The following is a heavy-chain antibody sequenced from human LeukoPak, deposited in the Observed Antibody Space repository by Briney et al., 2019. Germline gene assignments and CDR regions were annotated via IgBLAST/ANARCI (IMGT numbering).Heavy chain of an antibody. Sequence: PSETLSLTCTVSGGSISSYYWSWIRQPPGKGLEWIGYIYYSGSTNYNPSLKSRVTISVDTSKNQFSLKLSSVTAADTAVYYCARAQDNALAAAEEVYFDYWGQGTLVTVSS. D-gene: IGHD6-13*01. V-gene: IGHV4-59*01. CDR2: IYYSGST. CDR3: ARAQDNALAAAEEVYFDY. CDR1: GGSISSYY. J-gene: IGHJ4*02.